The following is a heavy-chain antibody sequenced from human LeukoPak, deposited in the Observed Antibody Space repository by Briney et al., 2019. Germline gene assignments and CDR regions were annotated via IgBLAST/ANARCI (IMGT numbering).Heavy chain of an antibody. V-gene: IGHV3-23*01. CDR3: AREGSDNSGYDLDF. CDR2: ITGSTGTT. J-gene: IGHJ4*02. Sequence: GGSLRLSCAASGFTFGSYAMNWVRQAPGKGLEWVSAITGSTGTTYYADSVKGRFTVSRDNSKNTLYLQVNSLRAEDTAVCYCAREGSDNSGYDLDFWGQGTLVTVSS. CDR1: GFTFGSYA. D-gene: IGHD3-9*01.